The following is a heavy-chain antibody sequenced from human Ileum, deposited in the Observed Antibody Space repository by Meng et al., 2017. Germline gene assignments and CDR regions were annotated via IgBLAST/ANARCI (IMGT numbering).Heavy chain of an antibody. V-gene: IGHV4-39*01. D-gene: IGHD3-16*01. CDR3: ARPAVTTALGGFDY. CDR1: GDSIRYSSYY. J-gene: IGHJ4*02. CDR2: IYYNGNT. Sequence: QLQLQESGPGLVKPSETLCLTCAVSGDSIRYSSYYWGWVRQPPGQGLEWIGSIYYNGNTYYSPSLKSRASISVDTSKNQFSLKLSSVTAADTAVYYCARPAVTTALGGFDYWGQGTLVTVSS.